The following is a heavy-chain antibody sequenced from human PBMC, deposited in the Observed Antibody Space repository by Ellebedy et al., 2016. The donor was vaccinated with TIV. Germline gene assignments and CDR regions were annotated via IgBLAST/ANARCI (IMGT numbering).Heavy chain of an antibody. J-gene: IGHJ4*02. V-gene: IGHV5-51*01. CDR2: IYPGDSDT. D-gene: IGHD6-13*01. Sequence: GGSLRLXCKGSGYSFTSYWIGWVRQMPGKGLEWMGIIYPGDSDTRYSPSFQGQVTISADKSISTAYLQWSSLKASDTAMYYCARVGYSSSWYRNYDYWGQGTLVTVSS. CDR1: GYSFTSYW. CDR3: ARVGYSSSWYRNYDY.